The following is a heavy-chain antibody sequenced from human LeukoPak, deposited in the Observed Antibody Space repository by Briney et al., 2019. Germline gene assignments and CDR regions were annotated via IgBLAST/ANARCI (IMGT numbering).Heavy chain of an antibody. V-gene: IGHV3-23*01. CDR2: ISGSGGST. D-gene: IGHD3-10*01. CDR3: AKGAFSGTYSPFED. CDR1: GFTFSRHA. J-gene: IGHJ4*02. Sequence: GSLRLSCAASGFTFSRHAMSWVRPAPGEGLEWGSAISGSGGSTYYADSVKGRFTISRDNSKNTLYLQMNSLRAEDTAVYYCAKGAFSGTYSPFEDWGQGTLVTVSS.